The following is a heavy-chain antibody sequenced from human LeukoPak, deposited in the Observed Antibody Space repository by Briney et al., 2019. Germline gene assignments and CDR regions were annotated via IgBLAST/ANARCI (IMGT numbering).Heavy chain of an antibody. D-gene: IGHD6-13*01. V-gene: IGHV1-8*01. CDR1: GYTFTSYD. CDR2: TNPISGYT. CDR3: ARGNRLYSSSWSSLAFDI. Sequence: GASVKVSCKASGYTFTSYDINWVRQATGQGLEWMGWTNPISGYTGSAQKFQGRVTMTRNTSISTAYMELSSLRSEDTAVYYCARGNRLYSSSWSSLAFDIWDQGTMVTVSS. J-gene: IGHJ3*02.